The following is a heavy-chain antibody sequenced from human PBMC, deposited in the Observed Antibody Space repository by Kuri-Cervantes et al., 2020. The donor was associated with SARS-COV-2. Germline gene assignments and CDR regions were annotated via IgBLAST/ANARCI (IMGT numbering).Heavy chain of an antibody. CDR1: GGPISSSSYS. Sequence: GSLRLSCTVSGGPISSSSYSWGWIRQPPGNGLEWIGEINHSGSTNYNPSLKSRVTISVDTSKNQFSLKLSSVTAADTAVYYGARFRITIFGVPFGYYYDGMDVWGQGTMVTVSS. CDR3: ARFRITIFGVPFGYYYDGMDV. J-gene: IGHJ6*02. CDR2: INHSGST. V-gene: IGHV4-39*07. D-gene: IGHD3-3*01.